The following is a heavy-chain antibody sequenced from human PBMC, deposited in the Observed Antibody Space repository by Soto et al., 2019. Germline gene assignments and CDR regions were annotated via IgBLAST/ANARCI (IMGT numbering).Heavy chain of an antibody. Sequence: QMQLVQSGPEVKTPGTSVKVSCKASGFTFTSSAVQWVRQARGQRLEWIGWIVVGSGNTNYAQKFQERVTITRDMSTSTAYMELSSLRSEDTAVYYCAADYDFWSGYYQFDYWGQGTLVTVSS. CDR1: GFTFTSSA. V-gene: IGHV1-58*01. CDR3: AADYDFWSGYYQFDY. D-gene: IGHD3-3*01. CDR2: IVVGSGNT. J-gene: IGHJ4*02.